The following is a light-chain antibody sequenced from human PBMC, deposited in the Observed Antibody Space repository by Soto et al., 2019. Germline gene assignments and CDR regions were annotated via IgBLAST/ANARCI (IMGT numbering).Light chain of an antibody. J-gene: IGKJ1*01. Sequence: EIVLTQSPATLSLSPGERATLSCRASQSVSSYLAWYQQKPGQAPRLLIYDASNRATGIPARFSGSGSGTDFTLTISCLEPEDFAVYYCQQRSNWRVTFGQGTKVEIK. CDR1: QSVSSY. CDR3: QQRSNWRVT. CDR2: DAS. V-gene: IGKV3-11*01.